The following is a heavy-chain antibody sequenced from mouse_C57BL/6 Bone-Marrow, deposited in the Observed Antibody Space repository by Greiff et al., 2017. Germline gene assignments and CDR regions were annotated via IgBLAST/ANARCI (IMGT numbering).Heavy chain of an antibody. CDR2: IYPRSGNT. Sequence: QVQLQQSGAELARPGASVKLSCKASGYTFTSYGISWVKQRTGQGLEWIGEIYPRSGNTYYNEKFKGKATLTAEKSSSTAYMELRSLTSEDSAVYFCARGRRNYYDSTRFAYWGQGTLVTVSA. CDR3: ARGRRNYYDSTRFAY. J-gene: IGHJ3*01. V-gene: IGHV1-81*01. D-gene: IGHD1-1*01. CDR1: GYTFTSYG.